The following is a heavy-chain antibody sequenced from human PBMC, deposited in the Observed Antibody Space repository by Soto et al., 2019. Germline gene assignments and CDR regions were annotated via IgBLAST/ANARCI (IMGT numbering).Heavy chain of an antibody. Sequence: GGSLRLSCAASRFTLRNYVVNWVRQAPGKGLEWVSTTGGSGDTYYPDYVKGRFNISRDNSKNTLFLQMNSLRAEDAAIYYCAKSPKVISTSFDYWGQGSMVTVSS. V-gene: IGHV3-23*01. D-gene: IGHD3-22*01. J-gene: IGHJ4*02. CDR2: TGGSGDT. CDR3: AKSPKVISTSFDY. CDR1: RFTLRNYV.